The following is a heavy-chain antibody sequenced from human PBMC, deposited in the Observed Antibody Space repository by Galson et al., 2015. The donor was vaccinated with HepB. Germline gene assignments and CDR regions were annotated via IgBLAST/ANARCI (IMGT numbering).Heavy chain of an antibody. CDR3: ARDAAGTAYYYYYMDV. CDR2: ISYDGSNK. J-gene: IGHJ6*03. CDR1: GFTFSSYA. V-gene: IGHV3-30-3*01. Sequence: SLRLSCAASGFTFSSYAMHWVRQAPGKGLEWVAVISYDGSNKYYADSVKGRFTISRDNSKNTLYLQMNSLRAGDTAVYYCARDAAGTAYYYYYMDVWGKGTTVTVSS. D-gene: IGHD6-13*01.